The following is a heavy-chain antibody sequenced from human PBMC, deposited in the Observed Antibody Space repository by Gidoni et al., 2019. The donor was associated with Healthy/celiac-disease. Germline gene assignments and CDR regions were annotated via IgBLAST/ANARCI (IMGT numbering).Heavy chain of an antibody. CDR3: ARADDVPAATYGFDY. J-gene: IGHJ4*02. D-gene: IGHD2-2*01. CDR1: GFTFSSYA. Sequence: QVQLVESGGGVVQPGGSLRLSCAASGFTFSSYAMHWVRQAPGKGLEWVAFISYDGSNKYYADSVKGRFPISRDNSKNTLYLQMNSLRAEDTAVYYCARADDVPAATYGFDYWGQGTLVTVSS. CDR2: ISYDGSNK. V-gene: IGHV3-30*01.